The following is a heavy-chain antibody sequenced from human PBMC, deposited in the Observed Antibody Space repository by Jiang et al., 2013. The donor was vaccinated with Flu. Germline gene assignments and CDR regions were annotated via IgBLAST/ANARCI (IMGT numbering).Heavy chain of an antibody. CDR3: ARHRGHNCDDINCYIKNYYGMDV. D-gene: IGHD2-2*02. V-gene: IGHV4-39*01. CDR1: GGSISSSSYY. J-gene: IGHJ6*02. CDR2: IYYSGST. Sequence: GPGLVKPSETLSLTCTVSGGSISSSSYYWGWIRQPPGKGLEWIGSIYYSGSTYYNPSLKSRVTTSVDTSKNQFSLKLSSVTAADTAVYYCARHRGHNCDDINCYIKNYYGMDVWGQGTTVTVSS.